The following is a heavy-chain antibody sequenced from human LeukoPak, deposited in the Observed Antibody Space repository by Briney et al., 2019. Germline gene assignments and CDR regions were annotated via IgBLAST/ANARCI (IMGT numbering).Heavy chain of an antibody. CDR3: AKRDSSNMAHFDP. CDR2: ISGSGSST. Sequence: PGGSLRLSCAASGFTFSSSGKSWVRQAPGKGLEWVATISGSGSSTYYADSVKGRFTISRDNSKNTLYLQLNSLRAEDTAIYYCAKRDSSNMAHFDPWGQGTLVTVSS. D-gene: IGHD6-13*01. V-gene: IGHV3-23*01. CDR1: GFTFSSSG. J-gene: IGHJ5*02.